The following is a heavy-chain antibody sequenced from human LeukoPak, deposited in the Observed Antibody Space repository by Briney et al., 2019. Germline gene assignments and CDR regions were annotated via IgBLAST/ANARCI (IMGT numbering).Heavy chain of an antibody. V-gene: IGHV1-46*01. CDR3: GRGQGGVLGNNWFDP. D-gene: IGHD3-16*01. J-gene: IGHJ5*02. CDR2: INPSGGST. CDR1: GYTFTSYY. Sequence: GASVKVSCKASGYTFTSYYMHWVRQAPGQGLEWMGIINPSGGSTSYAQKFQGRVTMTRNTSISTAYMELSSLRSEDTAVYYCGRGQGGVLGNNWFDPWGQGTLVTVSS.